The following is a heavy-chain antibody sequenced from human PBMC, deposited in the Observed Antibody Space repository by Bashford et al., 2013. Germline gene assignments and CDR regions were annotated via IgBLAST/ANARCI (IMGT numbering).Heavy chain of an antibody. CDR1: GGSISSSSYY. D-gene: IGHD3-10*01. Sequence: SETLSLTCTVSGGSISSSSYYWGWIRQPPGKGLEWIGSIYYSGSTYYNPSLKSRVTISVDTSKNQFSLKLSSVTAADTAVYYCARHAQDSGSDAFDIWGQGTMVTVSS. J-gene: IGHJ3*02. CDR2: IYYSGST. CDR3: ARHAQDSGSDAFDI. V-gene: IGHV4-39*01.